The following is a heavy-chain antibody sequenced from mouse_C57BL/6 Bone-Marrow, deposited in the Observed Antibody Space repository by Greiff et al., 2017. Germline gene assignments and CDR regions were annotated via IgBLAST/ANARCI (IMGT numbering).Heavy chain of an antibody. CDR2: IDPANGNT. V-gene: IGHV14-3*01. CDR3: ARPYYYGSSWGFDV. J-gene: IGHJ1*03. Sequence: EVKLQESVAELVRPGASVKLSCTASGFNIKNTYMHWVKQRPEQGLECIGRIDPANGNTKYAPKFQGKATITADTSSNTAYLQLSSLTSEDTAIYYCARPYYYGSSWGFDVWGTGTTVTVSS. D-gene: IGHD1-1*01. CDR1: GFNIKNTY.